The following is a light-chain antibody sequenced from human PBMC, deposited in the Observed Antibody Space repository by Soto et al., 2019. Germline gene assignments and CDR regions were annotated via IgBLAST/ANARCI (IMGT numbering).Light chain of an antibody. V-gene: IGKV3-20*01. CDR1: QSVSSSY. CDR3: QQYGSSHAYT. J-gene: IGKJ2*01. Sequence: EIVLTQSPGTLSLSPGERATLSCRASQSVSSSYLAWYQQKPGPSPRLLIYGASSRATGIPDRFSGSGSGTDFTITISRLEPGDVAVYYCQQYGSSHAYTFGQGTKLEIK. CDR2: GAS.